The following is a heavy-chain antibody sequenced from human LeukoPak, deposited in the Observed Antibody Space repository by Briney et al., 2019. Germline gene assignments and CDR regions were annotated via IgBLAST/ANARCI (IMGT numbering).Heavy chain of an antibody. CDR3: ATWVHSSGWTQGARTYYYYGMDV. D-gene: IGHD6-19*01. Sequence: ASVKVSCKASGYTFSGYYMHWVRQAPGQGLEWMGWINPNSGGTNYAQKFQGRVTMTRDTSISTAYMELSRLRSDDTAVYYCATWVHSSGWTQGARTYYYYGMDVWGQGTTVTVSS. CDR1: GYTFSGYY. V-gene: IGHV1-2*02. J-gene: IGHJ6*02. CDR2: INPNSGGT.